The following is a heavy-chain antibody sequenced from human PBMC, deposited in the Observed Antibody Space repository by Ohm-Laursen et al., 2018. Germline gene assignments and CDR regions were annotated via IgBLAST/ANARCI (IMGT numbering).Heavy chain of an antibody. V-gene: IGHV4-59*08. CDR2: IHYSGNT. D-gene: IGHD3-10*01. CDR1: GGSISGYY. Sequence: SDTLSLTCIVSGGSISGYYWSWVRQPPGNGLEWLAWIHYSGNTKYNPSLESRVTISVETSKNHFSLHLYSVTAADTAVYYCARHYNSGTYPLDYWGHGTLVTVSS. CDR3: ARHYNSGTYPLDY. J-gene: IGHJ4*01.